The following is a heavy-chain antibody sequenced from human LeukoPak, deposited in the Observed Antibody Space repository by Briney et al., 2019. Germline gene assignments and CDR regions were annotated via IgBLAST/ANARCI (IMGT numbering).Heavy chain of an antibody. CDR1: GYTFTNYD. V-gene: IGHV1-8*03. CDR3: ARGHYILSGYYMDV. Sequence: ASVKVSCKASGYTFTNYDINWVRQATGQGLEWMGWMNPNSGNTGYAQKFQGRVTITRNTSISTAYMELSSLRSEDTAVYYCARGHYILSGYYMDVWGKGTTVTVSS. CDR2: MNPNSGNT. D-gene: IGHD3-9*01. J-gene: IGHJ6*03.